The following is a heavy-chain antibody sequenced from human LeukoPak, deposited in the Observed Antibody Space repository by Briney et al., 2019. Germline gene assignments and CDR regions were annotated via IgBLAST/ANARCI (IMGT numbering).Heavy chain of an antibody. D-gene: IGHD3-22*01. CDR3: ARDRLITYYYDSSGYYPGY. CDR2: ISYDGSNK. J-gene: IGHJ4*02. Sequence: GGSLRLSCAASGFTFSSYAMHWVRQAPGKGLEWVAVISYDGSNKYYADSVKGRFTISRDNSKNTLYLQMNSLRDEDTAVYYCARDRLITYYYDSSGYYPGYWGQGTLVTVSS. V-gene: IGHV3-30*04. CDR1: GFTFSSYA.